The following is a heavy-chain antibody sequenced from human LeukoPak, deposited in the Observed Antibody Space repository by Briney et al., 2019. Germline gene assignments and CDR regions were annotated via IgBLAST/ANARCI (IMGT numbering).Heavy chain of an antibody. CDR3: ARGSRQWLVGVDYYYYYMDV. D-gene: IGHD6-19*01. V-gene: IGHV4-4*07. CDR1: GGSISSYY. J-gene: IGHJ6*03. Sequence: PSETLSLTCTVSGGSISSYYWSWIRQPAGKGLEWIGRIYTIGSTNYNPSLKSRVTMSVDTSKNQFSLKLSSVTAADTAVYYCARGSRQWLVGVDYYYYYMDVWGKGTTATVAS. CDR2: IYTIGST.